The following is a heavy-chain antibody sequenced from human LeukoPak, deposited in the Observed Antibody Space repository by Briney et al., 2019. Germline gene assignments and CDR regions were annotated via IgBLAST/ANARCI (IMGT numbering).Heavy chain of an antibody. Sequence: ASVKVSCKASGYTFTSYYMHWVRQAPGQGLEWMGIINPSGGTTSSAQKFQGRVTMTRNTSISTAYMELSSLRSEDTAVYYCARSRITGTILSNDYWGQGTLVTVSS. CDR3: ARSRITGTILSNDY. V-gene: IGHV1-46*01. J-gene: IGHJ4*02. CDR2: INPSGGTT. CDR1: GYTFTSYY. D-gene: IGHD1-20*01.